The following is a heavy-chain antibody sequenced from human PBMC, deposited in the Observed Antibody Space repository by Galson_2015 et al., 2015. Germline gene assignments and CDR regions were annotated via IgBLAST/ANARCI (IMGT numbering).Heavy chain of an antibody. V-gene: IGHV3-64*01. CDR2: ISSNGGST. CDR1: GFTFSSYA. Sequence: SLRLSCAASGFTFSSYAMHWVRQAPGKGLEYVSAISSNGGSTYYANSVKGRFTISRDNSKNTLYLQMGSLRAEDMAVYYCARVSYSSGWYIGHFDYWGQGTLVTVSS. D-gene: IGHD6-19*01. CDR3: ARVSYSSGWYIGHFDY. J-gene: IGHJ4*02.